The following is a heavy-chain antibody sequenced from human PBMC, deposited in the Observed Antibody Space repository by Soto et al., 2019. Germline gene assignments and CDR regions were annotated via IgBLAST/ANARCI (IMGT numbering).Heavy chain of an antibody. D-gene: IGHD3-3*01. V-gene: IGHV1-69*13. CDR2: IIPIFGTA. CDR1: GDTLSHHA. J-gene: IGHJ6*02. CDR3: AGTTYGDFWSGYPPLYYYYGMDV. Sequence: GASVKVSCKASGDTLSHHAISWVRQAPGQGLEWMGGIIPIFGTANYAQKFQGRVTITADESTSTAYMELSSLRSEDTAVYYCAGTTYGDFWSGYPPLYYYYGMDVWGQGTTVTVSS.